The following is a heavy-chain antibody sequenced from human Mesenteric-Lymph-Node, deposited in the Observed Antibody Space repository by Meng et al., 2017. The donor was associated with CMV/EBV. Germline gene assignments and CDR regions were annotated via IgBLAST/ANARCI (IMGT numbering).Heavy chain of an antibody. Sequence: ESLKISCVVSGFTISSHYMSWIRQSPGKGLEWIGEINDSAYTNYNPSLKSRVTISIDTSKKRFSLKLSSVAAADTAVYYCARGRNYGSGSRYYFDYWGQGTLVTVSS. CDR1: GFTISSHY. CDR2: INDSAYT. CDR3: ARGRNYGSGSRYYFDY. D-gene: IGHD3-10*01. J-gene: IGHJ4*02. V-gene: IGHV4-34*01.